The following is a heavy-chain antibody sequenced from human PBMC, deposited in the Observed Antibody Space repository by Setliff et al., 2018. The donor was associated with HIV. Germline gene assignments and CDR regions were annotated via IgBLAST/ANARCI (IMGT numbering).Heavy chain of an antibody. Sequence: SETLSLTCAVYGGSFSGYYWSWIRQPPGKGLEWIGEINHSGSTNYNHSLRTRVIISVDTSNQFSLKLSSVTAADAAVYYCARSPSYRSSWEYYFDYWGQGILVTVSS. D-gene: IGHD6-13*01. CDR1: GGSFSGYY. V-gene: IGHV4-34*01. CDR3: ARSPSYRSSWEYYFDY. CDR2: INHSGST. J-gene: IGHJ4*02.